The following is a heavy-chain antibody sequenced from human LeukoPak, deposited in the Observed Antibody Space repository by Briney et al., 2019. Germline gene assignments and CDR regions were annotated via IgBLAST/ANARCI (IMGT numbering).Heavy chain of an antibody. J-gene: IGHJ4*02. D-gene: IGHD3-10*01. CDR3: ANKNYYGSGSYYNR. Sequence: SETLSLTCAVYGGSFNGYYWGWIRQPPGKGLEWIGEINHSGSTEYNPSLKSRVTISVDTSKNQFSLKLSSVTAADTAVYYCANKNYYGSGSYYNRWGQGTLVTVSS. V-gene: IGHV4-34*01. CDR1: GGSFNGYY. CDR2: INHSGST.